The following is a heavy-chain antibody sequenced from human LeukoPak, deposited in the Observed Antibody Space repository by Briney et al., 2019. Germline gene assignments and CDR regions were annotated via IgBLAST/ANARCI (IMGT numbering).Heavy chain of an antibody. Sequence: SSETLSLTCTVSGYSISSGYYWGWIRQPPGKGLEWIGSIYYSGSTYYNPSLKSRVTISVDTSKNQFSLKLSSVTAADTAVYYCARPPLPAATGRDAFDIWGQGTMVTVSS. J-gene: IGHJ3*02. CDR2: IYYSGST. V-gene: IGHV4-38-2*02. D-gene: IGHD2-2*01. CDR1: GYSISSGYY. CDR3: ARPPLPAATGRDAFDI.